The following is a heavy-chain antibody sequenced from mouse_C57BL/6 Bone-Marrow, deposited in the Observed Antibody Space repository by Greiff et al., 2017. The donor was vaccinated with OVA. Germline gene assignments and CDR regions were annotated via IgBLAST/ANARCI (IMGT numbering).Heavy chain of an antibody. D-gene: IGHD1-1*01. CDR1: GYTFTDYE. J-gene: IGHJ3*01. CDR2: IDPETGGT. V-gene: IGHV1-15*01. Sequence: QVQLQQSGAELVRPGASVTLSCKASGYTFTDYEMHWVKQTPVHGLEWIGAIDPETGGTAYSQKFKGKAILTADKSSSTAYMELRSLTSEDSAVYYCTRDYYGPFAYWGQGTLVTVSA. CDR3: TRDYYGPFAY.